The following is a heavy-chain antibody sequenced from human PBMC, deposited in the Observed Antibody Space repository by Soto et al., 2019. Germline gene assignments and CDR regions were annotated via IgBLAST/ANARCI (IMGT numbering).Heavy chain of an antibody. CDR2: IIPIFGTA. V-gene: IGHV1-69*06. Sequence: LVNGYCKGSGWSYSSYAVGRVRQAPGQGLEWMGGIIPIFGTANYAQKFQGRVTITADKSTSTAYMELSSLRSEDTAVYYCARSYCGCDCYSHTNLYYYYYGTDVWGHGST. CDR3: ARSYCGCDCYSHTNLYYYYYGTDV. CDR1: GWSYSSYA. D-gene: IGHD2-21*02. J-gene: IGHJ6*02.